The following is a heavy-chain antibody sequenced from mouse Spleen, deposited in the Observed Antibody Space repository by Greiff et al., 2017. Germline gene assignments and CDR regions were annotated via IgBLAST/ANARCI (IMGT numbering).Heavy chain of an antibody. V-gene: IGHV1-54*03. J-gene: IGHJ4*01. CDR1: GYAFTNYL. Sequence: QVQLQQSGAELVRPGTSVKVSCKASGYAFTNYLIEWVKQRPGQGLEWIGVINPGSGGTNYNEKFKGKATLTADKSSSTAYMQLSSLTSDDSAVYFCARGAPYGYDYAMDYWGQGTSVTVSS. CDR3: ARGAPYGYDYAMDY. CDR2: INPGSGGT. D-gene: IGHD1-2*01.